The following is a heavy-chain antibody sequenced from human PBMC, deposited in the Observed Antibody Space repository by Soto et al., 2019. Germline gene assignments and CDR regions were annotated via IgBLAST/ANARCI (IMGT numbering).Heavy chain of an antibody. J-gene: IGHJ5*02. CDR3: AAYYYDSSGYYGVNWFDP. D-gene: IGHD3-22*01. V-gene: IGHV1-58*01. Sequence: SLKLSCKSSGFPFTSSAVQWVRQARGQRLEWIGWIVVGSGNTNYAQKFQERVTITRDMSTSTAYMELSSLRSEDTAVYYCAAYYYDSSGYYGVNWFDPWGQGTLVTVSS. CDR2: IVVGSGNT. CDR1: GFPFTSSA.